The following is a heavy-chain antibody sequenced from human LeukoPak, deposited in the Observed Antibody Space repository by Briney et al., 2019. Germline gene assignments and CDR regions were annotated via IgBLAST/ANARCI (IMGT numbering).Heavy chain of an antibody. J-gene: IGHJ4*02. CDR2: LYYSGST. D-gene: IGHD4/OR15-4a*01. CDR3: ARQARTIY. V-gene: IGHV4-39*01. Sequence: PSETLSLTCTVSGGSISSSSYYWGWIRQPPGKGLGWIGSLYYSGSTYYNPSLKSRVTISVDTSKNQCSLKLSSVTAADTAVYYCARQARTIYWGQGTLVTVSS. CDR1: GGSISSSSYY.